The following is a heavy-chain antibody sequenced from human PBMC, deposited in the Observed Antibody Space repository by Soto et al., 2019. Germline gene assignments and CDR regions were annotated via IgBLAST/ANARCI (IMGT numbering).Heavy chain of an antibody. Sequence: ASVKVSCKASGFTFTSSAMQWVRQARGQRLEWIGWIVVGSGNTNYAQKFQERVTITRDMSTSTAYMELSSLRSEDTAVYYCAAISLSGELLDYWAQGTLVTVSS. V-gene: IGHV1-58*02. CDR3: AAISLSGELLDY. CDR1: GFTFTSSA. D-gene: IGHD1-26*01. CDR2: IVVGSGNT. J-gene: IGHJ4*02.